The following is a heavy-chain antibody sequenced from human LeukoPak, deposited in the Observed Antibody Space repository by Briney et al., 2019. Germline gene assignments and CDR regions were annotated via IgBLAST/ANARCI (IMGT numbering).Heavy chain of an antibody. Sequence: ASVKVSCKASGYTFTSYGISWVRQAPGQGLEWMGWISAYNGNTNYAQKLQGRVTMTTDTSTSTAYMELRSLRSDDTAVYYCARATIGRTSRYSSGWYFDYWGQGTLVTVSS. D-gene: IGHD6-19*01. CDR3: ARATIGRTSRYSSGWYFDY. J-gene: IGHJ4*02. CDR1: GYTFTSYG. V-gene: IGHV1-18*01. CDR2: ISAYNGNT.